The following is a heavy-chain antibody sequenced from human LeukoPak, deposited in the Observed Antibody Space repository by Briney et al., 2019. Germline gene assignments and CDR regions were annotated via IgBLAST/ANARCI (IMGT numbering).Heavy chain of an antibody. D-gene: IGHD6-13*01. CDR3: AKRGSSWSYFDY. Sequence: GGSLRLSCAASGFTFSDDAMTWVRQAPGKGLQWVSLISDSGGSTYYADSVKGRFTVSRDNSKATLYLQMNSLRADDTAVYFCAKRGSSWSYFDYWGQGTLVTVSS. CDR2: ISDSGGST. J-gene: IGHJ4*02. V-gene: IGHV3-23*01. CDR1: GFTFSDDA.